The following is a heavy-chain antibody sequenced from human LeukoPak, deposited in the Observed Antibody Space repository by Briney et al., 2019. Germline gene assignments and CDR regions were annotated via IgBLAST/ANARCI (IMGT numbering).Heavy chain of an antibody. CDR3: AKDIGQDTAMVSVFDY. CDR2: ISAYNGNT. Sequence: ASVKVSCKASGYTFTSYGISWVRQAPGQGLEWMGWISAYNGNTNYAQKLQGRVTMTTDTSTSTAYVELRSLRSDDTAVYYCAKDIGQDTAMVSVFDYWGQGTLVTVPS. D-gene: IGHD5-18*01. V-gene: IGHV1-18*01. CDR1: GYTFTSYG. J-gene: IGHJ4*02.